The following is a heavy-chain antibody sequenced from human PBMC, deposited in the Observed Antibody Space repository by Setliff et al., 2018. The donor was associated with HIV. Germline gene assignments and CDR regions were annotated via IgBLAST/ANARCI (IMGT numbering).Heavy chain of an antibody. V-gene: IGHV1-8*02. CDR2: MNPNSGNT. D-gene: IGHD3-3*01. CDR1: GYTFTSYD. J-gene: IGHJ6*03. CDR3: ARGTATKDYNFWSGYEGFYYYYMDG. Sequence: ASVKVSCKASGYTFTSYDINWVRQATGQGLEWMGWMNPNSGNTGYAQKFQGRVTMTRNTSISTAYMGLSSLRSEETAVYYCARGTATKDYNFWSGYEGFYYYYMDGWGKGTTVTVSS.